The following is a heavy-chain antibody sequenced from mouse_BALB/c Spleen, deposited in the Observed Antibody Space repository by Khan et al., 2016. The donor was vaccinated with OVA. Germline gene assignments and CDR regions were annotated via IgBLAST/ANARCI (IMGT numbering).Heavy chain of an antibody. D-gene: IGHD2-12*01. V-gene: IGHV2-6-7*01. Sequence: QVQLKESGPGLVAPSQSLSITCTVSGFSLTGYGVNWVRQPPGKGLEWLGMIWGDGSTDYNPALKSRLTITKDKSKSQVSLKMNSLQTDDTARYYGARSTTGYYFDYWGQGTTLTVSS. CDR2: IWGDGST. CDR3: ARSTTGYYFDY. CDR1: GFSLTGYG. J-gene: IGHJ2*01.